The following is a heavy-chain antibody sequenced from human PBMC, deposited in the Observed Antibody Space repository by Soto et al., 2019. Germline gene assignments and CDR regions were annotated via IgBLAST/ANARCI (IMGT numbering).Heavy chain of an antibody. CDR1: GFTFSSYG. D-gene: IGHD5-12*01. Sequence: QVQLVESGGGMVQPGRSLRLSRAASGFTFSSYGMHWVRQAPGKGLEWVAVISYDGSNKYYADSVKGRLTISRDNSKNTLYLQMNSLRGEDTAVYYCAKDNGSGCDWLRVGDASDIWGQGTMVTVSS. CDR3: AKDNGSGCDWLRVGDASDI. J-gene: IGHJ3*02. V-gene: IGHV3-30*18. CDR2: ISYDGSNK.